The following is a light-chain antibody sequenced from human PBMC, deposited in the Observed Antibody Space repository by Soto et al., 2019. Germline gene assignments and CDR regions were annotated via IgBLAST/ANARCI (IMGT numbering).Light chain of an antibody. V-gene: IGKV3-11*01. Sequence: ETVLTQSPATLSLSPGERATLSCRASQSVSRFLAWYQQKPGQAPRLLIYDASNRATGIPARFSGSGSGTDFTLTITSLQPEDVAVYYCQQYYRTPWTFGQGTKVEIK. J-gene: IGKJ1*01. CDR2: DAS. CDR1: QSVSRF. CDR3: QQYYRTPWT.